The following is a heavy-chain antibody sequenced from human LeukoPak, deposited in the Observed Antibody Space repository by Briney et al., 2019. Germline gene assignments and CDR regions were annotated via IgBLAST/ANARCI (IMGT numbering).Heavy chain of an antibody. D-gene: IGHD3-10*01. CDR1: GYSISSGYY. CDR2: IFDPGRT. Sequence: SETLSLTCSVSGYSISSGYYWGWVRQPPGKGLEWIGSIFDPGRTYYNPSLKSRVTISVDTANNQFSLKLRSVTAADTAFYYCRRDFEIRSRYWGQRPLVTVSS. J-gene: IGHJ4*02. CDR3: RRDFEIRSRY. V-gene: IGHV4-38-2*02.